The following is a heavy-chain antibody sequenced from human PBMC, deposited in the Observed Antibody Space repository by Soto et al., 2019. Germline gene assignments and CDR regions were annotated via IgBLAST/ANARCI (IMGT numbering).Heavy chain of an antibody. CDR3: ARDQGYCSSTSCPSDAFDI. Sequence: QVQLVQSGAAVKKPGASVKVSCKASGYTFTSYGISWVRQAPGQGREWMGWISAYNGNTNYAQKLQGRVTMTTDTSTSTAYMELRSLRSDDTAVYYCARDQGYCSSTSCPSDAFDIWGQGTMVTVSS. V-gene: IGHV1-18*01. D-gene: IGHD2-2*01. CDR2: ISAYNGNT. J-gene: IGHJ3*02. CDR1: GYTFTSYG.